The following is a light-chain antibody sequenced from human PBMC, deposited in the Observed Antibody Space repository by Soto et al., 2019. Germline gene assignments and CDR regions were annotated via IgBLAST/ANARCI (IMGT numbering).Light chain of an antibody. CDR3: QQFSSYPLT. V-gene: IGKV3-20*01. Sequence: EFVLAQSPCTLSVSPVERATLSCSASQTVRNNYLAWYQQKPGQAPRLLIYDASSRATGIPDRFSGGGSGTDFTLTISRLEPEDFAVYYCQQFSSYPLTFGGGTKVDI. J-gene: IGKJ4*01. CDR2: DAS. CDR1: QTVRNNY.